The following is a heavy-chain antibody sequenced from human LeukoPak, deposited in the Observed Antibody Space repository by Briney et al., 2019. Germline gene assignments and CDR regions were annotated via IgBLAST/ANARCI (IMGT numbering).Heavy chain of an antibody. CDR2: IYYSGST. D-gene: IGHD1/OR15-1a*01. CDR3: AGVTGTYFDY. J-gene: IGHJ4*02. V-gene: IGHV4-59*01. Sequence: SETLSLTCTVSGGSISSYYWSWIRQPPGKGLEWIGYIYYSGSTDSNPSLKSRVTISVDTSKDQFSLKLRSVTAADTAVYYCAGVTGTYFDYWGQGTLVTVSS. CDR1: GGSISSYY.